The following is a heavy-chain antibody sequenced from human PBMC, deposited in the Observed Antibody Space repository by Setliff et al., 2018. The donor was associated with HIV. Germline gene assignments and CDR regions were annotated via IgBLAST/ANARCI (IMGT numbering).Heavy chain of an antibody. CDR1: GYTFTSYY. J-gene: IGHJ4*02. Sequence: ASVKVSCKASGYTFTSYYIHWVRQAPGQGLEWMGIVIPSTGDTNYAQNFQGRVTMTRDTSTNTVYMDLSSLKSEDTAVYYCARVGGSPDYFDYWGQGTLVTVSS. D-gene: IGHD1-26*01. CDR2: VIPSTGDT. V-gene: IGHV1-46*01. CDR3: ARVGGSPDYFDY.